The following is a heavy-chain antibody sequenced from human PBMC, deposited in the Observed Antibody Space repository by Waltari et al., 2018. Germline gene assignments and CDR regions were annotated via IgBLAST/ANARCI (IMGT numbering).Heavy chain of an antibody. CDR3: ARDRGRGLYLDS. J-gene: IGHJ4*02. CDR1: GDSMSSTDC. Sequence: QLQLQESGPGLVKPSGTLSPTCAVSGDSMSSTDCWSWLRQSPGKGLEWMGQVRGDWKTNYNPSFASRVTISLDTYNKQFSLKVTSATAADTAVYYCARDRGRGLYLDSWGPGILVTVSP. V-gene: IGHV4-4*02. CDR2: VRGDWKT. D-gene: IGHD2-15*01.